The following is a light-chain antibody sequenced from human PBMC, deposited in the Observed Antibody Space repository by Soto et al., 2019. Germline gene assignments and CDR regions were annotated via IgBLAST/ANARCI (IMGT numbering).Light chain of an antibody. CDR2: AAF. Sequence: DIQMTQSPSSLSASVGDRVTITCRASQSISSYLNWYQQKPGKAPKLLIYAAFSLQSGVPSRFSGSGSGTDFTLTSSSLQPEDVATYYCQQSYSTPPTFGQGTKLEIK. J-gene: IGKJ2*01. CDR3: QQSYSTPPT. CDR1: QSISSY. V-gene: IGKV1-39*01.